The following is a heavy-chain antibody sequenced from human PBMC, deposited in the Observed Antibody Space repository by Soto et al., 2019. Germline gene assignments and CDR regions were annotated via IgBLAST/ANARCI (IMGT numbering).Heavy chain of an antibody. V-gene: IGHV3-21*01. D-gene: IGHD3-3*01. J-gene: IGHJ6*02. CDR2: ISSSSSYI. CDR3: ARATAGNELRFLEWLPMGYYYYYGMDV. Sequence: GGSLRLSCAASGFTFSSYSMNWVRQAPGKGLEWVSSISSSSSYIYYADSVKGRFTISRDNAKNSLYLQMNSLRAEDTAVYYCARATAGNELRFLEWLPMGYYYYYGMDVWGQGTTVTVSS. CDR1: GFTFSSYS.